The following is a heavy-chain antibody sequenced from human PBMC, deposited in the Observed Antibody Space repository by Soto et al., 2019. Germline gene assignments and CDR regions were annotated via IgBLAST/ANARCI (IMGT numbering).Heavy chain of an antibody. Sequence: SVKVSSKASGGTFSSYAISWVRQATGQGLEWMGEIIPIYGTANYAQKFQGRVTITADESTSTAYMELSSLRSEDTAVYYCARSLNLQYSSTNFDYWGQGALVTVSS. D-gene: IGHD6-13*01. V-gene: IGHV1-69*13. CDR2: IIPIYGTA. CDR1: GGTFSSYA. J-gene: IGHJ4*02. CDR3: ARSLNLQYSSTNFDY.